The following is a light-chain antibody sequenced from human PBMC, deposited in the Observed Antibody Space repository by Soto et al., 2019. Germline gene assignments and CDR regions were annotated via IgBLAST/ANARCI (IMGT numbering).Light chain of an antibody. J-gene: IGKJ2*01. Sequence: DIQMTQSPSTLSASVGDRVTITCRASQSIDRWLAWYQQKPGKAPKLLIYDASSLTSGVPSRFSGIESGTQFTLTISGLQPDDFATYYCQQYNNWPPMSTFGQGTKLEMK. V-gene: IGKV1-5*01. CDR3: QQYNNWPPMST. CDR1: QSIDRW. CDR2: DAS.